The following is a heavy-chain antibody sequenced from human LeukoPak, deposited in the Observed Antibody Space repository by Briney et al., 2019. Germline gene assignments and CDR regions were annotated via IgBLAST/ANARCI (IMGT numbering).Heavy chain of an antibody. CDR3: ARDGLDYDSSGYWCDY. J-gene: IGHJ4*02. CDR1: ESTFSSNS. Sequence: PGGSLRPSCAASESTFSSNSMNWVSKAPGKGLEWVSSTSSSSSYIYYAASVKGRFTISRDNAQTSLYLQMNSLRAEDTAVYYCARDGLDYDSSGYWCDYWGQGTLVTVSS. V-gene: IGHV3-21*01. D-gene: IGHD3-22*01. CDR2: TSSSSSYI.